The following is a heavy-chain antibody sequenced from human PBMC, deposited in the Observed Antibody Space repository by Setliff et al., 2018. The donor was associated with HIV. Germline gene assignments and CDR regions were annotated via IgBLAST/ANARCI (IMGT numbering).Heavy chain of an antibody. J-gene: IGHJ1*01. Sequence: GGSLRLSCEASGFTFSSYWMSWVRQGPGKGLEWVGFIRSKAYGGTTEYAASVRGRFIISRDNAKKSVFLDMTSLRDEDTAVYYCATSDGSGFFAYWGQGTLVTVSS. CDR3: ATSDGSGFFAY. CDR1: GFTFSSYW. CDR2: IRSKAYGGTT. D-gene: IGHD3-10*01. V-gene: IGHV3-49*04.